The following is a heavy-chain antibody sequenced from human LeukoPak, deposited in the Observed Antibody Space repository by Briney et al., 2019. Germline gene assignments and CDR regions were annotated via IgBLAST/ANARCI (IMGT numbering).Heavy chain of an antibody. J-gene: IGHJ6*03. Sequence: GGSLRLSCAASGLTFSDYHMDWVRQAPGKGLEWVSVIYSGGSTYYADSVKGRFTISRDNSKNTLYLQMNSLRAEDTAVYYCARAPYLSSSWVGTYYMDVWGKGTTVTISS. D-gene: IGHD6-13*01. CDR1: GLTFSDYH. CDR2: IYSGGST. CDR3: ARAPYLSSSWVGTYYMDV. V-gene: IGHV3-66*01.